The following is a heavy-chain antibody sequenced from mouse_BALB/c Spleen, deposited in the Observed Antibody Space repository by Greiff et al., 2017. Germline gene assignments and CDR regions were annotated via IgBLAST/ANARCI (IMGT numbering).Heavy chain of an antibody. V-gene: IGHV5-4*02. J-gene: IGHJ4*01. CDR2: ISDGGSYT. CDR3: ARAGLYYGAMDY. Sequence: EVKLVESGGGLVKPGGSLKLSCAASGFTFSDYYMYWVRQTPEKRLEWVATISDGGSYTYYPDSVKGRFTISRDNAKNNLYLQMSSLKSEDTAMYYCARAGLYYGAMDYWGQGTSVTVSS. CDR1: GFTFSDYY. D-gene: IGHD2-1*01.